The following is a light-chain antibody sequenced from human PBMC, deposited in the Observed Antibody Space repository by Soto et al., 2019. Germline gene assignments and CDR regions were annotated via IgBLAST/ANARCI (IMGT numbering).Light chain of an antibody. V-gene: IGLV2-11*01. Sequence: QSALTQPRSVSGSPGQSVTISCTGTSSDFGGHNYVSWYQHHPGKAPKLLIFDVSKWPSGVPDRFSGSKSGYTASLTISGLQADDEADYFCCSYAGRYVFGTGTKVTVL. J-gene: IGLJ1*01. CDR2: DVS. CDR3: CSYAGRYV. CDR1: SSDFGGHNY.